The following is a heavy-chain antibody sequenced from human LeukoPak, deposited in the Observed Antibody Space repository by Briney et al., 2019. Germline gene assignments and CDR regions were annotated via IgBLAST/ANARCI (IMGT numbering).Heavy chain of an antibody. D-gene: IGHD4-17*01. Sequence: GASVKVSCKASGYTFTGYYMHWVRQAPGQGLEWMGWINPNSGGTNYAQKFQGRVTMTRDTSISTAYMELSRLRSDDTAVYYCARVTTVTLMNYYYYGMDVWGQGTTVTVSS. CDR1: GYTFTGYY. CDR3: ARVTTVTLMNYYYYGMDV. CDR2: INPNSGGT. J-gene: IGHJ6*02. V-gene: IGHV1-2*02.